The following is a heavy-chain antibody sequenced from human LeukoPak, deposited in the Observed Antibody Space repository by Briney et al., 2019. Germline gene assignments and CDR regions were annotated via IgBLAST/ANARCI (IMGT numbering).Heavy chain of an antibody. Sequence: ASVKVSCKASGGTFSSYAISWVRQAPGQGLEWMGGIIPIFGTANYAQKFQGRVTITADESTSTAYMELSSLRSVDTAVYYCARGYSGWSSFDYWGQGTLVTVSS. CDR2: IIPIFGTA. V-gene: IGHV1-69*13. CDR3: ARGYSGWSSFDY. CDR1: GGTFSSYA. D-gene: IGHD5-12*01. J-gene: IGHJ4*02.